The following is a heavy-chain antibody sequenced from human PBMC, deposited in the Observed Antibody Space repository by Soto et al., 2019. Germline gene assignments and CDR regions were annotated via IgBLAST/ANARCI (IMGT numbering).Heavy chain of an antibody. Sequence: AGGSLRLSCAASGFTVSSNYMSWVRQAPGKGLEWVSVIYSGGSTYYADSVKGRFTISRHNSKNTLYLQMNSLRAEDTAVYYCTTGTDYYYYYYYMDVWGKGTTVTVSS. J-gene: IGHJ6*03. CDR1: GFTVSSNY. CDR3: TTGTDYYYYYYYMDV. CDR2: IYSGGST. D-gene: IGHD1-1*01. V-gene: IGHV3-53*04.